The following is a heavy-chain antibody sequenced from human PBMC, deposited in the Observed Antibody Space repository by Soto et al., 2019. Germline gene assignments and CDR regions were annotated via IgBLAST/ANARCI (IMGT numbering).Heavy chain of an antibody. Sequence: SETLSLTCTVSGGSISSYYWSWIRQPPGKGLEWIGYIYYSGSTNYNPSLKSRVTISVDTSKNQFSLKLSSVTAADTAVYYCARRWGRNFDYWGQGTLVTSPQ. CDR1: GGSISSYY. CDR3: ARRWGRNFDY. D-gene: IGHD2-15*01. CDR2: IYYSGST. V-gene: IGHV4-59*08. J-gene: IGHJ4*02.